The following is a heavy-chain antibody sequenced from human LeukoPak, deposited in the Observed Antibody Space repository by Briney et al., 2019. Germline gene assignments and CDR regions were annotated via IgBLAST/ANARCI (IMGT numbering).Heavy chain of an antibody. V-gene: IGHV4-39*01. CDR1: GGSISSSSYY. J-gene: IGHJ3*02. Sequence: SETLSLTCTVSGGSISSSSYYWGWIRQPPGKGLEWIGSNSGSTYYNPSLKSRVTISVDTSKNQFSLKLSSVTAADTAVYYCARHPFMITFGGVHLKGAFDIWGQGTMVTVSS. D-gene: IGHD3-16*01. CDR3: ARHPFMITFGGVHLKGAFDI. CDR2: NSGST.